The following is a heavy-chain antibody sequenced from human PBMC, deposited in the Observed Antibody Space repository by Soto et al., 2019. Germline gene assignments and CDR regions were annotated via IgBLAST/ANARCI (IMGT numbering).Heavy chain of an antibody. D-gene: IGHD1-26*01. CDR1: GFTFSSYS. V-gene: IGHV3-21*01. CDR2: ISSSSSYI. Sequence: GGSLRLSCAASGFTFSSYSMNWVRQAPGKGLEWVSSISSSSSYIYYADSVKGRFTISRDNAKNSLYLQMDSLRAEDTAVYYCARENGLGATDYWGQGTLATVSS. CDR3: ARENGLGATDY. J-gene: IGHJ4*02.